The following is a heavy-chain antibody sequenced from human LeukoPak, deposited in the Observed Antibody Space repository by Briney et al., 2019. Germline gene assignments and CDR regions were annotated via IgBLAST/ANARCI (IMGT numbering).Heavy chain of an antibody. CDR3: ARGHNTIWNSQSH. CDR1: GGSISSGGYY. CDR2: IYYSGST. D-gene: IGHD1-7*01. V-gene: IGHV4-61*08. J-gene: IGHJ4*02. Sequence: SETLSLTCTVSGGSISSGGYYWSWIRQHPGKGLEWIGYIYYSGSTYYNPSLKTRVTISADSSKNQFSLTVRSVTAADTAFYYCARGHNTIWNSQSHWGQGSLVTVSS.